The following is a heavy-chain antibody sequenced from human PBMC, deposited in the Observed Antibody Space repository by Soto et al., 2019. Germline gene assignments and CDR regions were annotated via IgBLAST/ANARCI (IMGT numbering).Heavy chain of an antibody. Sequence: SLRLSCAASGFTFSSYAMHWVRQAPGKGLEWVAVISYDGSNKYYADSVKGRFTISRDNSKNTLYLQMKSLRAEDTAVYYCAIYYCSSTSCPSHYYYYYGMDVWGQGTTVTVSS. J-gene: IGHJ6*02. V-gene: IGHV3-30-3*01. CDR2: ISYDGSNK. CDR1: GFTFSSYA. D-gene: IGHD2-2*01. CDR3: AIYYCSSTSCPSHYYYYYGMDV.